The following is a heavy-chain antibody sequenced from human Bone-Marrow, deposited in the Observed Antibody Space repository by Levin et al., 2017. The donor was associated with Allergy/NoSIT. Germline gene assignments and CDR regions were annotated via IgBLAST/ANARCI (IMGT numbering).Heavy chain of an antibody. D-gene: IGHD1-26*01. Sequence: ASVKVSCRASGGSLSGYDINWVRQATGQGLEYMGWMSRNSGNTGYAQKFQGRITMARDSATDTFYMELTNLRSADAAMYFCATARGATEFDSWGQGTLLTVSS. CDR3: ATARGATEFDS. V-gene: IGHV1-8*02. CDR2: MSRNSGNT. CDR1: GGSLSGYD. J-gene: IGHJ4*02.